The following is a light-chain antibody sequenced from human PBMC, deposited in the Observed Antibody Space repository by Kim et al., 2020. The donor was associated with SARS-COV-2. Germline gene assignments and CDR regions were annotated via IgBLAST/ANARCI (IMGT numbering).Light chain of an antibody. V-gene: IGKV1-8*01. CDR2: AAS. CDR1: QGISSY. J-gene: IGKJ1*01. CDR3: QQYYSYPWT. Sequence: ASTGDRVPITCRASQGISSYLAWYQQKPGKAPNLLIYAASTLQGGVPSRFSGSGSGTDFTLTISCLQSEDFATYYCQQYYSYPWTFGQGTKVDIK.